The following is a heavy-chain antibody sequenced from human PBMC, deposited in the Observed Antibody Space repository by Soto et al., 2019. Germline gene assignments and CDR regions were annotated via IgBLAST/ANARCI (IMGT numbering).Heavy chain of an antibody. V-gene: IGHV4-39*01. Sequence: SETLSLTCTVSGGSISSSSYYWGWIRQPPGKGLEWIGSIYYSGSTYYNPSLKSRVTISVDTSKNQFSLKLSSVTAADTAVYYCARLQWLGKGRDYWGQGTLVTVSS. J-gene: IGHJ4*02. CDR3: ARLQWLGKGRDY. D-gene: IGHD6-19*01. CDR1: GGSISSSSYY. CDR2: IYYSGST.